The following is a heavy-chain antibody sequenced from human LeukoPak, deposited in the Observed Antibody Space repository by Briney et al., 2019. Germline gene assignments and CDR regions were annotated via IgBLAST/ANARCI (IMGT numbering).Heavy chain of an antibody. J-gene: IGHJ4*02. D-gene: IGHD5-24*01. CDR2: IYGGGNI. CDR3: ARGAGYNYPYYFDY. V-gene: IGHV3-53*01. CDR1: GFTVSSNY. Sequence: GGSLRLSCAASGFTVSSNYMNWVRQAPGKGLEWVSVIYGGGNIYYADSVKGRFTISRDNSKNTLYLQMNSLRAEDTAVYYCARGAGYNYPYYFDYWGQGTLVIVSS.